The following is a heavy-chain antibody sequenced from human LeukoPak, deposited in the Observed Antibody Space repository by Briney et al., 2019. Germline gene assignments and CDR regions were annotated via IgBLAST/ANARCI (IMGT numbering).Heavy chain of an antibody. CDR2: ISSSSSYI. D-gene: IGHD3-9*01. CDR1: GFTFSSYS. V-gene: IGHV3-21*01. Sequence: GGSLRLSCAASGFTFSSYSMNWVRQAPGKGLEWVSSISSSSSYIYYADSVKGRFTISRDNAKNSLYLQMNSLRAEDTAVYYCARTYYDILTGYSPYFDYWGQGIPVTVSS. J-gene: IGHJ4*02. CDR3: ARTYYDILTGYSPYFDY.